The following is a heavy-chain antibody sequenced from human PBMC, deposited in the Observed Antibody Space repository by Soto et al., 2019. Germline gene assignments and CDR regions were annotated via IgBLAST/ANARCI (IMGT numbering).Heavy chain of an antibody. V-gene: IGHV1-18*01. Sequence: QVQLVQSGAEVKKPGASVKVSCKASGYTFTSYAISWVRQAPGQGLEWMGWISAYNGNTNYAQKLQGRVTMTTDTAPTTADMELRSRRSDDTAVYYCARTGPPAGYWGQGNLVTVPS. CDR2: ISAYNGNT. CDR1: GYTFTSYA. J-gene: IGHJ4*02. CDR3: ARTGPPAGY.